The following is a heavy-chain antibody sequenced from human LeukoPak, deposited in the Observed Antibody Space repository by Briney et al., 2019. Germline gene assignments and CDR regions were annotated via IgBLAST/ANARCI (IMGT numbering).Heavy chain of an antibody. V-gene: IGHV4-34*01. D-gene: IGHD1-26*01. CDR2: INHSGST. J-gene: IGHJ4*02. CDR1: GGSFSGYY. Sequence: SETLSLTCAVYGGSFSGYYWSWTRQPPGKGLEWIGEINHSGSTNYNPALKSRVTISVDTSKNQFSLKLSSVTAADTAVYYCARVPPIVGATTYDYWGQGTLVTVSS. CDR3: ARVPPIVGATTYDY.